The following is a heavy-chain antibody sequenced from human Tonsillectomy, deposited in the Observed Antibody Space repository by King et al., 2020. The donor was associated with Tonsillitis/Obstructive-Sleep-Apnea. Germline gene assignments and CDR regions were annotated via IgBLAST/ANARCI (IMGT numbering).Heavy chain of an antibody. CDR2: IIPIFGTA. Sequence: QLVQSGAEVKKPGSSVKVSCKAAGGTFSSYAISWVRQAPGQGLEWMGGIIPIFGTANYAQKFQGSGTITADESTSTAYMELSSLRSEDTAVYYCADGGVDTTMGWRYYMDVWGKGTTVTVSS. D-gene: IGHD5-18*01. J-gene: IGHJ6*03. CDR1: GGTFSSYA. V-gene: IGHV1-69*01. CDR3: ADGGVDTTMGWRYYMDV.